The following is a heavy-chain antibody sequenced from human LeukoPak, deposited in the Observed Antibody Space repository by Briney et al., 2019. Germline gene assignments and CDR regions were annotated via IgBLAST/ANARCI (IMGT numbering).Heavy chain of an antibody. CDR3: AKDISGSYYYYYMDV. V-gene: IGHV3-9*03. CDR1: GFTFDDYA. Sequence: GGSLRLSCAASGFTFDDYAMHWVRQAPGKGLGWVSGISWNSGSIGYADSVKGRFTTSRDNAKNSLYLQMNSLRAEDMALYYCAKDISGSYYYYYMDVWGKGTTVTVSS. D-gene: IGHD1-26*01. CDR2: ISWNSGSI. J-gene: IGHJ6*03.